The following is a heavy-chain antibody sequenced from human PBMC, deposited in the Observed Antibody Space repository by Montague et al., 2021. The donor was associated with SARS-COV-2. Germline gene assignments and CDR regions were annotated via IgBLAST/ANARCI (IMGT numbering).Heavy chain of an antibody. D-gene: IGHD3-16*01. V-gene: IGHV4-4*02. Sequence: SETLSLTCAVSAGSISSSNWWSWVRQPPGKGLEWIAEIYHSGGTKYNPXLKSRVTISVDKSKNQFSLKLSSVTAADTAVYYCARIPFGYYGMDVWGQGTTVTVSS. J-gene: IGHJ6*02. CDR2: IYHSGGT. CDR1: AGSISSSNW. CDR3: ARIPFGYYGMDV.